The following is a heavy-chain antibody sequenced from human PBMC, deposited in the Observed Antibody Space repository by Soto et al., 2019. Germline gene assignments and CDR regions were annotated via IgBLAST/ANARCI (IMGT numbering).Heavy chain of an antibody. J-gene: IGHJ6*04. Sequence: GGSPRLSCAASGFTFSSYGMSWVRQAPGKGLEWVSAISGSGGSTYYADSVKGRFTISRDNSKNTLYLQMNSLRAEDTAVYYCAKYRGATAIPQIGGMDVWGEGTTVTVSS. V-gene: IGHV3-23*01. CDR3: AKYRGATAIPQIGGMDV. D-gene: IGHD2-2*02. CDR2: ISGSGGST. CDR1: GFTFSSYG.